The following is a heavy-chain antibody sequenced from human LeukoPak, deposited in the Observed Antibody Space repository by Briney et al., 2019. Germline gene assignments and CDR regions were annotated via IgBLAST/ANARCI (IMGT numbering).Heavy chain of an antibody. Sequence: SETLSLTCTVSGGSISSGGYYWSWIRQPPGKGLEWIGYIYHSGSTYYNPSLKSRVAISVDRSKNQFSLKLSSVTAADTAVYYCARDPHYDAFDIWGQGTMVTVSS. CDR2: IYHSGST. CDR3: ARDPHYDAFDI. V-gene: IGHV4-30-2*01. J-gene: IGHJ3*02. CDR1: GGSISSGGYY.